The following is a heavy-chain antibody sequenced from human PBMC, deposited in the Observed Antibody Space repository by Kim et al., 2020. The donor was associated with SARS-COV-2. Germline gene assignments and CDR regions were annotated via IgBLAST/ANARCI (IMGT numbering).Heavy chain of an antibody. J-gene: IGHJ4*02. D-gene: IGHD3-10*01. CDR3: ARPFGMEGSGSYNY. V-gene: IGHV3-53*01. Sequence: ADSVKGRFTISRDNSKNTLYLQMNSLRAEDTAVYYCARPFGMEGSGSYNYWGQGTLVTVSS.